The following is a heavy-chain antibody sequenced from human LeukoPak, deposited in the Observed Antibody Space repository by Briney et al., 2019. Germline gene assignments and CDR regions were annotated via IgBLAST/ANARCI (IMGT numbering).Heavy chain of an antibody. CDR1: GGSISSSSYY. CDR2: IYHSGYT. Sequence: SETLSLTCTVSGGSISSSSYYWGWIRQPPGEALEWIGSIYHSGYTYYNPSLKSRVTISVDTSKSQFSLKLSSVTAADTAVYYCARSSMFRGVTVDYWGQGTLVTVSS. V-gene: IGHV4-39*01. D-gene: IGHD3-10*01. CDR3: ARSSMFRGVTVDY. J-gene: IGHJ4*02.